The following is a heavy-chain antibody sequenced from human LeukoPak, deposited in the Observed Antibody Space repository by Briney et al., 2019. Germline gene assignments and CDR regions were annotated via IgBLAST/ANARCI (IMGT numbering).Heavy chain of an antibody. CDR2: IWNDGSNQ. J-gene: IGHJ4*02. V-gene: IGHV3-33*01. D-gene: IGHD5-12*01. Sequence: GGSLRLSCAASGFTFSSYGMHWVRQAPGKGLEWVAVIWNDGSNQYYADSVKGRFTISRDNAKNTLYLQMNSLRAEDTAVYYCARDRGYVPDYWGQGTLVTVPS. CDR3: ARDRGYVPDY. CDR1: GFTFSSYG.